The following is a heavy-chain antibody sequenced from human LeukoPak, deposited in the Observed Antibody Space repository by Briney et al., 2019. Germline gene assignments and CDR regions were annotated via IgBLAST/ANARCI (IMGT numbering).Heavy chain of an antibody. CDR3: ARDWGYYGSGSYEY. CDR1: GFVFSDYG. Sequence: GGSLRLSCAASGFVFSDYGMHWVRQAPGKGLEWVAVIWYDGSNKYYADSVKGRFTISRDNSKNTLYLQMNSLRAEDTAVYYCARDWGYYGSGSYEYWGQGTLVTVSS. D-gene: IGHD3-10*01. J-gene: IGHJ4*02. CDR2: IWYDGSNK. V-gene: IGHV3-33*01.